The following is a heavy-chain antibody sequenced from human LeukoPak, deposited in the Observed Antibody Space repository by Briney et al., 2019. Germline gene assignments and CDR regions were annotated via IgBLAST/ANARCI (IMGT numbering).Heavy chain of an antibody. J-gene: IGHJ4*02. CDR1: GGSFSGYY. CDR3: ARSPDYVWGSYRSYFDY. V-gene: IGHV4-34*01. CDR2: INHSGST. D-gene: IGHD3-16*02. Sequence: PSETLSLTCAVYGGSFSGYYWSWIRQPPGKGLEWIGEINHSGSTNYNPSLKSRVTISVDTSKNQFSLKLSSVTAADTAVYYCARSPDYVWGSYRSYFDYWGQGTLVTVSS.